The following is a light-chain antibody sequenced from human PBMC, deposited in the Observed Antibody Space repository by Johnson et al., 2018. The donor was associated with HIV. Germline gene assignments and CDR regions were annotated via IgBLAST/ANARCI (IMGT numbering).Light chain of an antibody. CDR3: GTWDSSLSAYV. V-gene: IGLV1-51*01. J-gene: IGLJ1*01. CDR2: DNN. CDR1: SSNIGNNY. Sequence: QSMLTQPPPLSAAPGQKVTISCSGSSSNIGNNYVSWYQQLPGTAPKLLIYDNNKRPSGIPDRFSGSKSGTSATLGITGLQTWDEADYYCGTWDSSLSAYVFGTGTKVTVL.